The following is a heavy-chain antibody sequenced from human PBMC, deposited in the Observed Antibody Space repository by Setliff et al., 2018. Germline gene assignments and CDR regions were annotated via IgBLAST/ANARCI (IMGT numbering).Heavy chain of an antibody. CDR3: ARDLIRGAPNWFDP. V-gene: IGHV3-53*01. CDR1: GFTVTSNY. CDR2: IYTGGSLI. Sequence: LRLSCAASGFTVTSNYMSWVRQAPGKGLEWVSVIYTGGSLIYYADSVKGRFTISRDNAKSSLYLQMNSLRAEDTAVYYCARDLIRGAPNWFDPWGQGTLVTVSS. J-gene: IGHJ5*02. D-gene: IGHD3-10*01.